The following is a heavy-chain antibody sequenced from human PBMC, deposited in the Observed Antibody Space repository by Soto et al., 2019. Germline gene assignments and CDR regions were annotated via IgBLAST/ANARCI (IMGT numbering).Heavy chain of an antibody. CDR2: IYYSGIT. CDR1: GASISRYY. CDR3: ARYKSNYYYGMDV. J-gene: IGHJ6*02. V-gene: IGHV4-59*01. D-gene: IGHD1-20*01. Sequence: SETLSLTCTVSGASISRYYWSWIRQSPGKGLEWIGYIYYSGITNYNPSLKSRVTISVDTSKNQFSLKLSSVTAADTAVYYCARYKSNYYYGMDVWGQGTTLTVSS.